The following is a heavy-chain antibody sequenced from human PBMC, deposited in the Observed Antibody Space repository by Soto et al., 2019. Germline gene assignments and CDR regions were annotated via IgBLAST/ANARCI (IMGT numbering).Heavy chain of an antibody. CDR1: GFTFSSYG. Sequence: PGGSLRLSCVASGFTFSSYGMHWVRQAPGKGLEWVAVIWYGGSNKYYADSVKGRFTISRDNSKNTLYLQMNSLRAEDTAVYYCARGQRYFDWLLSPFDYWGQGTLVTVSS. CDR3: ARGQRYFDWLLSPFDY. D-gene: IGHD3-9*01. V-gene: IGHV3-33*01. CDR2: IWYGGSNK. J-gene: IGHJ4*02.